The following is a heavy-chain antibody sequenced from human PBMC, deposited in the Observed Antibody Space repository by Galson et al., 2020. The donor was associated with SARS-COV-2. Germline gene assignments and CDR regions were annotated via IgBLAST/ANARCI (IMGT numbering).Heavy chain of an antibody. Sequence: AGSLRLSCVPSGFTFDDYAMHWVRQAPGKGLEWVSLISWDGGSTYYADSVKGRFTISRDNSKNSLYLQMNSLRAEDTALYYCAKGLSAMAMITFGGVIAPFDYWGQGTLVTVSS. J-gene: IGHJ4*02. V-gene: IGHV3-43D*03. CDR1: GFTFDDYA. D-gene: IGHD3-16*02. CDR2: ISWDGGST. CDR3: AKGLSAMAMITFGGVIAPFDY.